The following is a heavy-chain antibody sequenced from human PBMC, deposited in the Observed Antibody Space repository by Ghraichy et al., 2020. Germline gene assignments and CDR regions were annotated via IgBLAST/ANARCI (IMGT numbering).Heavy chain of an antibody. CDR3: ATTRSYSYGLSHFDY. CDR2: FDPEDGET. D-gene: IGHD5-18*01. Sequence: ASVKVSCKVSGYTLTELSMHWVRQAPGKGLEWMGGFDPEDGETIYAQKFQGRVTMSEDTSTDTAYMELSSLRSEDTAVYYCATTRSYSYGLSHFDYWGQGTLFTVSS. CDR1: GYTLTELS. J-gene: IGHJ4*02. V-gene: IGHV1-24*01.